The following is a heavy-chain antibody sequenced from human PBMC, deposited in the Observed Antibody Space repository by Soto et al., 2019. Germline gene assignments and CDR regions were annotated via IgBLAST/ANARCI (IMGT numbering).Heavy chain of an antibody. CDR3: ARHPSDFWFDP. CDR1: GCSISSSSYY. J-gene: IGHJ5*02. D-gene: IGHD2-21*02. CDR2: FYYSGST. V-gene: IGHV4-39*01. Sequence: PSETVSLTCTVSGCSISSSSYYWGWIRQPPGKGLEWIGSFYYSGSTYYNPSLKRRVTISVDTSKNQFSLKLSSVTAADTAVYYCARHPSDFWFDPWGQGTLVTVSS.